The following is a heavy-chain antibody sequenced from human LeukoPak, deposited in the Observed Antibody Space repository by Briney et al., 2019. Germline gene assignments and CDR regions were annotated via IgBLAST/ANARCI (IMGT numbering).Heavy chain of an antibody. J-gene: IGHJ4*02. CDR1: GFTFSTYA. D-gene: IGHD3-10*01. CDR3: ARERTGNFDY. Sequence: PGRSLRLSCAASGFTFSTYAVHWVRQAPGKGLEWVAVISYDGSEKYYADSVKGRFTISRDNSKNTLYLQMNSLRAEDTAVYYCARERTGNFDYWGQGTLVTVSS. V-gene: IGHV3-30-3*01. CDR2: ISYDGSEK.